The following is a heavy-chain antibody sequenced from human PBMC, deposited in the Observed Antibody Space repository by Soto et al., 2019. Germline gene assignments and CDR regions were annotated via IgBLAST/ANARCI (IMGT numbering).Heavy chain of an antibody. CDR3: ARAPTYSYGSGTPYHFYAMDV. Sequence: LSLTCTVSGDSVSRYYWNWIRQPPGKGLEWIGYIYNSGSTNYNPSLKSRVTISVDTSKNQFSLTLTSVTAADTAVYYCARAPTYSYGSGTPYHFYAMDVWGQGTTVTVSS. CDR1: GDSVSRYY. CDR2: IYNSGST. J-gene: IGHJ6*02. D-gene: IGHD3-10*01. V-gene: IGHV4-59*02.